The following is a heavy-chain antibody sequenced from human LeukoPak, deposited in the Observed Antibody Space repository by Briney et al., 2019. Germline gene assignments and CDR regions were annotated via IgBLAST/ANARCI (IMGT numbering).Heavy chain of an antibody. Sequence: GGSLRLSCAASGFTFDSYAMSWVRQAPRKGLEWVSAISGGGSGTYYADSVKGRFTISRDNSKNTLYLQMNSLRDEDTAVYYCAKDQVIAAAANSDYWGQGTLVTVSS. D-gene: IGHD6-13*01. CDR2: ISGGGSGT. V-gene: IGHV3-23*01. CDR3: AKDQVIAAAANSDY. CDR1: GFTFDSYA. J-gene: IGHJ4*02.